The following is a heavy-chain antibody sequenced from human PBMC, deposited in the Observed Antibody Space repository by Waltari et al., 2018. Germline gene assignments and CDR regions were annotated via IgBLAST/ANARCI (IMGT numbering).Heavy chain of an antibody. CDR2: INHSGST. J-gene: IGHJ5*02. Sequence: QVQLQQWGAGLLKPSETLSLTCAVYGGSFSGYYWSWIRQPPGKGLEWIGEINHSGSTNYNPSLKSRVTISVDTSKNQFSLKLSSVTAADTAVYYCAIRTITIFGVRGPRGLWFDPWGQGTLVTVSS. D-gene: IGHD3-3*01. CDR3: AIRTITIFGVRGPRGLWFDP. CDR1: GGSFSGYY. V-gene: IGHV4-34*01.